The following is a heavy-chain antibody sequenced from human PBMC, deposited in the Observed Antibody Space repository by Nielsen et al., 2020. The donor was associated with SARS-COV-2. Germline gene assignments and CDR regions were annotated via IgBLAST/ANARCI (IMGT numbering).Heavy chain of an antibody. Sequence: SLKISCAASGFTFDDYAMHWVRQAPGKGLEWVSGISWNSGSIGYADSVKGRFTISRDNAKNSLYLQMNSLRAEDTAVYYCAKGAWYYDSSGYYAYWGQGTLVTVSS. V-gene: IGHV3-9*01. CDR2: ISWNSGSI. J-gene: IGHJ4*02. CDR3: AKGAWYYDSSGYYAY. CDR1: GFTFDDYA. D-gene: IGHD3-22*01.